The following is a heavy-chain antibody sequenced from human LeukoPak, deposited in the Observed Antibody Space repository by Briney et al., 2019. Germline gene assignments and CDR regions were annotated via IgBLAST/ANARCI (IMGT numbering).Heavy chain of an antibody. V-gene: IGHV1-8*01. J-gene: IGHJ4*02. Sequence: ASVKVSCKASGYTFTSFDINWVRQASGQGLEWMGWMNPNSGNTAYAQKFQGRVTMTRNTSISTAYMELSSLRSEDTAVYYCARGHGFGELLSIDYWGQGTLVTVSS. CDR2: MNPNSGNT. CDR1: GYTFTSFD. CDR3: ARGHGFGELLSIDY. D-gene: IGHD3-10*01.